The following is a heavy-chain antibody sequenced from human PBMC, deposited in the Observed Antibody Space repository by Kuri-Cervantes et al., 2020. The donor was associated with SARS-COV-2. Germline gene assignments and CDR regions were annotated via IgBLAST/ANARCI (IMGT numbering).Heavy chain of an antibody. V-gene: IGHV5-10-1*01. Sequence: GESLKISCKGSGYSFTSYWVSWVRQMPGKGLEWMGRIDPXDSYTNYSPSFQGHVTISADKSISTAYLQWSSLKASDTALYYCAPHPQXHDAFDIWGQGTMVTVSS. CDR2: IDPXDSYT. J-gene: IGHJ3*02. CDR1: GYSFTSYW. CDR3: APHPQXHDAFDI.